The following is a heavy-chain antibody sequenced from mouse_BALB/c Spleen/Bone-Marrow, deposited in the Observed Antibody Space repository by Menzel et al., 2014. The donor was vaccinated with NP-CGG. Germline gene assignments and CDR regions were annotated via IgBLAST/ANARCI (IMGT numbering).Heavy chain of an antibody. V-gene: IGHV1-7*01. CDR1: GYYLTSYW. CDR3: ARGYYVMDY. CDR2: INPSSGYT. J-gene: IGHJ4*01. Sequence: VKLVESGAELAKPGASVKMSCKASGYYLTSYWMHWVKQRPGQGPEWIGYINPSSGYTESNQKFKDKATLTADKSSSTAYMQLTSLTSEDSAVYYCARGYYVMDYWGQGTSVTVSS.